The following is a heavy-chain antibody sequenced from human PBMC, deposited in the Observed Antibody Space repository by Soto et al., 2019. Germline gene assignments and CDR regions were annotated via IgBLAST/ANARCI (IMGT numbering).Heavy chain of an antibody. CDR3: ARGSTDSYPGSRIFDX. J-gene: IGHJ4*02. CDR2: ITYRGGDA. D-gene: IGHD3-10*01. V-gene: IGHV3-23*01. CDR1: GITCGSLA. Sequence: PGGSLRLSFVASGITCGSLAMSWVRQAPGEGLEGVSSITYRGGDAKYEDSVRVRLTISRDNSKNTLYLQMSSLSAEDSAVYYCARGSTDSYPGSRIFDXWGRGTLVTGSX.